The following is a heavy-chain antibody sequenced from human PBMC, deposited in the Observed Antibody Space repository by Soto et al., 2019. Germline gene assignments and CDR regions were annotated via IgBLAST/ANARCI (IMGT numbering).Heavy chain of an antibody. CDR2: ISDHGSKK. CDR3: AKEYGKGASAKGIAVAGHQHCYHMDV. V-gene: IGHV3-30*18. CDR1: GITFSIYA. D-gene: IGHD6-19*01. Sequence: GGSLRLSGAASGITFSIYATDGVRQGPGKGREGGAVISDHGSKKHYADSVKGRFSISRDNSKNPLNLQINSRGTEDTAVYYCAKEYGKGASAKGIAVAGHQHCYHMDVRGQGTTVTVSS. J-gene: IGHJ6*02.